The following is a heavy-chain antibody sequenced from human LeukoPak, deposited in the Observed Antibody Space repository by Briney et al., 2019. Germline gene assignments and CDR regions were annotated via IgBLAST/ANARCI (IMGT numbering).Heavy chain of an antibody. CDR1: GFTFSSYA. J-gene: IGHJ4*02. V-gene: IGHV3-64*04. CDR2: ISSNGVST. D-gene: IGHD3-10*01. CDR3: RFGDFNDY. Sequence: GGSLRLSCSASGFTFSSYAMSWVRQAPGKGLEYVSAISSNGVSTYYADSLKGRFTISRDNAKNSLYLQMNSLSAEDTAVYYCRFGDFNDYWGQGTLVTVSS.